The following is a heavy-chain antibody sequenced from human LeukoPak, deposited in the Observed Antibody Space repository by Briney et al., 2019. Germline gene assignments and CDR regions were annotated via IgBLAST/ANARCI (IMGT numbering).Heavy chain of an antibody. CDR1: GFTFSSYW. D-gene: IGHD3-10*01. CDR2: IKQDGIEK. Sequence: PGGSLRLSCAASGFTFSSYWMDWVRQVPGKGLEWVASIKQDGIEKYFVGSVKGRFAISRDNAKNSLYLQMNSLRVEDTAVYYCAREGMVRGVPDAFDLWGQGTMVTVSS. J-gene: IGHJ3*01. V-gene: IGHV3-7*01. CDR3: AREGMVRGVPDAFDL.